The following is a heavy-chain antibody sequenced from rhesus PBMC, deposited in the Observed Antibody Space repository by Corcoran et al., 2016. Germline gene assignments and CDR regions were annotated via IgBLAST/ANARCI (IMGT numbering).Heavy chain of an antibody. CDR2: ISGSGGST. V-gene: IGHV4-173*01. D-gene: IGHD3-16*01. CDR1: GGSISSNY. J-gene: IGHJ4*01. CDR3: AREPGIYSGSYSDFDY. Sequence: QLQLQESGPGLVKPSETLSLTCAVSGGSISSNYWSWIRQPPGKGLEWIGRISGSGGSTDYNPSLKYRVPISTDTSKNQFSLKLSSVTAADTAVYYCAREPGIYSGSYSDFDYWGQGVLVTVSS.